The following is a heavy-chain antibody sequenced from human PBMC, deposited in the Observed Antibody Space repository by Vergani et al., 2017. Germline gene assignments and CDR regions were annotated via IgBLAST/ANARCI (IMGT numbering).Heavy chain of an antibody. J-gene: IGHJ2*01. V-gene: IGHV3-7*01. Sequence: GQLAQSGAEVKKPGSSVKVSCKASGGTFSSNSISWVRQAPGKGLEWVAHISPDGSATSYVDSVKGRFTISRDNTKNSLSLQMSGLRVEDTAVYYCVRLPRGPWNFDLWGRGTLITVSS. CDR1: GGTFSSNS. CDR3: VRLPRGPWNFDL. CDR2: ISPDGSAT.